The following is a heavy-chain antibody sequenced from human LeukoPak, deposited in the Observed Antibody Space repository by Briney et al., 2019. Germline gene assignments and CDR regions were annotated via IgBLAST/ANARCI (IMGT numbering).Heavy chain of an antibody. CDR1: GGSISSYY. CDR2: IYTSGST. D-gene: IGHD5-18*01. Sequence: PSGTLSLTCTVSGGSISSYYWSWIRQPAGKGLEWIGRIYTSGSTNYKPSLKSRVTMSVDTSKNQFSLKLSSVTAADTAVYYCARLGYSSGYFDYWGQGTLVTVSS. CDR3: ARLGYSSGYFDY. V-gene: IGHV4-4*07. J-gene: IGHJ4*02.